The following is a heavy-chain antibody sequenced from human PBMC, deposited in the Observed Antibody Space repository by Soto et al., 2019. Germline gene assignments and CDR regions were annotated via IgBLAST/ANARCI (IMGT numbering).Heavy chain of an antibody. Sequence: GGSLRLSCAASGFTVSSNYMSWVRQAPGKWLEWVSVIYSGGSTYYADSVKGRFTISRDNSKNTLYLQMNSLRAEDTAVYYCARDRFYYYYMDVWGKGTTVTVSS. J-gene: IGHJ6*03. CDR1: GFTVSSNY. V-gene: IGHV3-53*01. CDR2: IYSGGST. CDR3: ARDRFYYYYMDV.